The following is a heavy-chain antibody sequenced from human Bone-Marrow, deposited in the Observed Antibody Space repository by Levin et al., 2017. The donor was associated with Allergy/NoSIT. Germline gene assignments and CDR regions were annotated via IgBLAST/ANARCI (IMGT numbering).Heavy chain of an antibody. D-gene: IGHD1-26*01. J-gene: IGHJ4*02. Sequence: PGGSLRLSCAASGFTFTDYYMTWVRQAPGKGLEWISHISNSGNTIYYADSVKGRFTVSRDSAKKSVYLQMNSLRAEDTAVYYCATELGGSYYAWGSFNYWGQGTLVTVSS. CDR1: GFTFTDYY. V-gene: IGHV3-11*01. CDR3: ATELGGSYYAWGSFNY. CDR2: ISNSGNTI.